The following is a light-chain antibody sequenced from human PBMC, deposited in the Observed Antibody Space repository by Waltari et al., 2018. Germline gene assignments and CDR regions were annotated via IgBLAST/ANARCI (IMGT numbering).Light chain of an antibody. J-gene: IGKJ2*02. V-gene: IGKV3-15*01. CDR2: GAS. CDR3: QQYNNWPPSCT. CDR1: QSVSSN. Sequence: EIVMTQSPATLSVSPGERATLPCRASQSVSSNLAWYQQKPGQAPRLLIYGASTRDTGIPARFSGSGSGTEFTLTISSLQSEDFAVYYCQQYNNWPPSCTFGQGTKLEIK.